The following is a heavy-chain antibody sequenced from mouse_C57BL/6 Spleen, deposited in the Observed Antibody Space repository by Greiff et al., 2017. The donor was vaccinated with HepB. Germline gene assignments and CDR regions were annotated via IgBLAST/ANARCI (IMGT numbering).Heavy chain of an antibody. CDR1: GFNIKNTY. CDR3: ARPSGFYGSSYVRFDY. Sequence: VQLQQSVAELVRPGASVKLSCTASGFNIKNTYMHWVKQRPEQGLEWIGRIDPANGNTKYAPKFQGKATITADTSSNTAYLQLSSLTSEDTAIYYWARPSGFYGSSYVRFDYWGQGTTLTVSS. CDR2: IDPANGNT. J-gene: IGHJ2*01. D-gene: IGHD1-1*01. V-gene: IGHV14-3*01.